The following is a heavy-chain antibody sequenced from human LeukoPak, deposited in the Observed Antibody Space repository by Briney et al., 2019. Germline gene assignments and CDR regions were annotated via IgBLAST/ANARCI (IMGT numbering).Heavy chain of an antibody. J-gene: IGHJ4*02. CDR3: ARLRKGYGRGYCSSTSCYYFDY. CDR1: GGSISSSSYY. Sequence: PSETLSLTCTVSGGSISSSSYYWGWIRQPPGKGLEWIGSIYYSGSTYYNPSLKSRVTISVDTSKNQFSLKLSSVTAADTAVYYCARLRKGYGRGYCSSTSCYYFDYWGQGTLVTVSS. CDR2: IYYSGST. V-gene: IGHV4-39*01. D-gene: IGHD2-2*01.